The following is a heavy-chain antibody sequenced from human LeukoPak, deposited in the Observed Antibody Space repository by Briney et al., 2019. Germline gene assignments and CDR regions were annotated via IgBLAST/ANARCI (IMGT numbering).Heavy chain of an antibody. Sequence: GGSLRLSFAASEFSVGSNYMTWVRQAPGKGLEWVSLIYSGGSTYYADSVKGRFTISIDNSKNTLYVQMNSLRDEDTAVYYCAKDMDVGGYGSGSYFDYWGQGTLVSVS. D-gene: IGHD3-10*01. CDR3: AKDMDVGGYGSGSYFDY. J-gene: IGHJ4*02. CDR1: EFSVGSNY. V-gene: IGHV3-66*01. CDR2: IYSGGST.